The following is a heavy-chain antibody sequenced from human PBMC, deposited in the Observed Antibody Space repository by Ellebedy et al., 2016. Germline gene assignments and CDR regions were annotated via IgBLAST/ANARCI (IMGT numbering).Heavy chain of an antibody. D-gene: IGHD3-10*01. CDR3: ASVGDPWGY. J-gene: IGHJ4*02. CDR2: IYHSGST. CDR1: GYSISSGYY. V-gene: IGHV4-38-2*02. Sequence: SETLSLXXTVSGYSISSGYYWGWIRQPPGKGLEWIGSIYHSGSTYYNPSLKSRVTISVDTSKNQFSLKLSSVTAADTAVYYCASVGDPWGYWGQGTLVTVSS.